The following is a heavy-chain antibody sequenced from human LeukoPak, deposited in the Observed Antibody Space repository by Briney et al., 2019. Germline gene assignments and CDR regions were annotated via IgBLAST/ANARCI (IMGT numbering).Heavy chain of an antibody. CDR2: IKQDGSVK. J-gene: IGHJ5*02. CDR3: ATEKGFGELFVSWFDP. Sequence: GGSLRLSCAVSGFTFSSSYMNWVRQAPGKGLEWVANIKQDGSVKYYVDSVKGRFTISRDNAKNSLYLQMNSMRAEDTAVYYCATEKGFGELFVSWFDPWGQGTLVTVSS. V-gene: IGHV3-7*01. CDR1: GFTFSSSY. D-gene: IGHD3-10*01.